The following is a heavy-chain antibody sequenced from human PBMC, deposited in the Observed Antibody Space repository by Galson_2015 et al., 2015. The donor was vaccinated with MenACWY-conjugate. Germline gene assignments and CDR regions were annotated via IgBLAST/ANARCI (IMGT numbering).Heavy chain of an antibody. D-gene: IGHD3-22*01. CDR3: ARDHIYSSSSSSCYHVFYY. V-gene: IGHV3-21*01. CDR2: IRNDRRRI. CDR1: GFTFSIYR. J-gene: IGHJ4*02. Sequence: SLRLSCAASGFTFSIYRMNWVRQAPGKGLEWVSSIRNDRRRIYYADSVTGRLTIYRDNAKSSRHLQMNNLRVEDTAVYYCARDHIYSSSSSSCYHVFYYWGQGSLVTVSS.